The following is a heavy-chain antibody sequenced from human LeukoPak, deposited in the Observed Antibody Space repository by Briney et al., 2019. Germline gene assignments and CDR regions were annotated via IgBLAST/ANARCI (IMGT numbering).Heavy chain of an antibody. D-gene: IGHD1-26*01. CDR1: GYTLTGYY. CDR2: INPNSGGT. J-gene: IGHJ4*02. CDR3: ARTRGRIVGATKYYFDY. Sequence: ASVKVSCKASGYTLTGYYMHWVRQAPGQGLEWMGWINPNSGGTNYAQKFQGRVTMTRDTSISTAYMELSRLRSDDTAVYYCARTRGRIVGATKYYFDYWGQGTLVTVSS. V-gene: IGHV1-2*02.